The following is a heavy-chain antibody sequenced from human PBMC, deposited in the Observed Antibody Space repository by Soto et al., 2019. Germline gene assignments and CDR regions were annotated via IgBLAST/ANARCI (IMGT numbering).Heavy chain of an antibody. D-gene: IGHD3-10*01. CDR1: GFTFSSYW. Sequence: EVQLVESGGRLVQPGGSLRLSCAASGFTFSSYWIHWVRQAPGKGLVWVSRINTDGSSTDYADSVKGRFTISGHNARNILYLQMNRLSAEDTAVYYCAKREGVTYGFVHWGQGTLVTVSS. CDR2: INTDGSST. J-gene: IGHJ5*02. CDR3: AKREGVTYGFVH. V-gene: IGHV3-74*01.